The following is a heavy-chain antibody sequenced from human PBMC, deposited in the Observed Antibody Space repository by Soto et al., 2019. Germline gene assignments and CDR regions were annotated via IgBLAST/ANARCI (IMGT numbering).Heavy chain of an antibody. CDR1: GYSFTSYW. J-gene: IGHJ6*02. D-gene: IGHD6-13*01. V-gene: IGHV5-51*01. Sequence: GGSLKISWKGSGYSFTSYWINWVRQMPGKGLEWMGIIYPGDSDTRYSPSFQGQVTISADKSIDTAYLQWRSLKASDTAVYYCARHHGSPGSYFGLDVWGQGTTVTVSS. CDR2: IYPGDSDT. CDR3: ARHHGSPGSYFGLDV.